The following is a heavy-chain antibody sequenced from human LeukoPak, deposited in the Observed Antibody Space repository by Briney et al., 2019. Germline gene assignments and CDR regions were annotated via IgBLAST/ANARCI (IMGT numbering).Heavy chain of an antibody. V-gene: IGHV3-30-3*01. D-gene: IGHD3-22*01. Sequence: GGSLRLSCVAPGFTFSSYAMHWVRQAPGKGLEWVALISYDGSNKYYADSVKGRFTISRDNSKNTLYLQMNSLRAEDTAVYYCAKGDSSGYLSFDYWGQGTLVTVSS. CDR2: ISYDGSNK. J-gene: IGHJ4*02. CDR3: AKGDSSGYLSFDY. CDR1: GFTFSSYA.